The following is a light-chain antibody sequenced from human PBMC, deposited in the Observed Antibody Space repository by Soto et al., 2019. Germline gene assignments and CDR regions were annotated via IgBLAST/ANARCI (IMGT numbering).Light chain of an antibody. CDR1: QSISKS. CDR2: MAS. Sequence: DIQMTQSQSSPSASVGDRVTITSRASQSISKSLTWYQLNPGKAPKLLIYMASTLQSAVPSRFSGSGSETDFILTISSLQPEDFATYFCQQSYSIPWTFGQGTKVDIK. V-gene: IGKV1-39*01. CDR3: QQSYSIPWT. J-gene: IGKJ1*01.